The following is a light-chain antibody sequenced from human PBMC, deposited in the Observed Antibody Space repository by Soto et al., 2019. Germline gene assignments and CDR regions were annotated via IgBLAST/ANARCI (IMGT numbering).Light chain of an antibody. CDR2: GAS. CDR1: QSVSNNY. V-gene: IGKV3-20*01. CDR3: QQYNNWPPEGT. Sequence: EIVLTQSPGTLSLSPGERSTLSCRASQSVSNNYLAWYQQKPGQAPRLLIYGASNRATGIPARFSGSGSGTDFTLTISSLEPEDFAVYYCQQYNNWPPEGTFGQGTKVDI. J-gene: IGKJ1*01.